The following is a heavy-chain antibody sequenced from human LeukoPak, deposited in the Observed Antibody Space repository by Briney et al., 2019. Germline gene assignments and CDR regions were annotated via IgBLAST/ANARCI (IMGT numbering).Heavy chain of an antibody. CDR2: FDPEDGET. CDR3: ARVNCGSGDSCYSHYYYYYGMDV. V-gene: IGHV1-24*01. D-gene: IGHD2-15*01. CDR1: GYTLTELS. J-gene: IGHJ6*02. Sequence: GASVKVSCKVSGYTLTELSMHWVRQAPGKGLEWMGGFDPEDGETIYAQKFQGRVTITADTSASTACMELSSLGSEDTAVYYCARVNCGSGDSCYSHYYYYYGMDVWGQGTTVTVSS.